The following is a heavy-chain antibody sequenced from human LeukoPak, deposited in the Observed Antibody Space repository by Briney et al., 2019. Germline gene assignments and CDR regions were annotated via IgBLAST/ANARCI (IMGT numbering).Heavy chain of an antibody. Sequence: GGSLRLSCAASGFTFSSFSMNWVRQAPGKGLEWISYIRGASDTYYADSVKGRFTISRDNAKNSLYLQMNSLRDEDTALYYCARDEAFAFDIRGQGTMVTVSS. CDR1: GFTFSSFS. CDR3: ARDEAFAFDI. CDR2: IRGASDT. V-gene: IGHV3-48*02. J-gene: IGHJ3*02.